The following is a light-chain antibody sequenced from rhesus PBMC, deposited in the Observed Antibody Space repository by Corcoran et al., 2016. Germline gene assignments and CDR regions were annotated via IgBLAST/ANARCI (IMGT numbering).Light chain of an antibody. V-gene: IGKV1-74*01. CDR1: ENVNNY. J-gene: IGKJ3*01. Sequence: DIQMTQSPSSLSASVGDRVTITCRASENVNNYLTWYQQKPGKAPKILIYKASTLQSGVPSRFSGSGAGTDHTFTTSSLQPEDCATYYCQHGYGTPFTFGPGTKLDIK. CDR2: KAS. CDR3: QHGYGTPFT.